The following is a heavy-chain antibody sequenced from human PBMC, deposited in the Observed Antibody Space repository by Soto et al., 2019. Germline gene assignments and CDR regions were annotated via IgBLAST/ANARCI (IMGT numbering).Heavy chain of an antibody. D-gene: IGHD3-22*01. V-gene: IGHV5-10-1*01. Sequence: GESLKISCKGSGYSFAGYWITWVRQKPGKCLEWMGRIDPSDSQTYYSPSFRGHVTISVTKSITTVFLQWSSLRASDTAMYYCARQIYDSDTGPNFQYYFDSWGQGTPVTVSS. CDR3: ARQIYDSDTGPNFQYYFDS. J-gene: IGHJ4*02. CDR1: GYSFAGYW. CDR2: IDPSDSQT.